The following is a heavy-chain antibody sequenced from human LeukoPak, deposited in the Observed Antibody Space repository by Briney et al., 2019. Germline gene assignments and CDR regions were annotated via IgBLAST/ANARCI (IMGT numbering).Heavy chain of an antibody. CDR3: ARDGGDLQIDY. CDR1: GFTFSSYS. J-gene: IGHJ4*02. CDR2: ISSSSSYI. V-gene: IGHV3-21*01. Sequence: GGSLRLSCAASGFTFSSYSMNWVRQAPGKGLEWVSSISSSSSYIYYADSVKGRFTTSRDDAKNSLYLQMNSLRAEDTAVYYCARDGGDLQIDYWGQGTLVTVSS. D-gene: IGHD3-10*01.